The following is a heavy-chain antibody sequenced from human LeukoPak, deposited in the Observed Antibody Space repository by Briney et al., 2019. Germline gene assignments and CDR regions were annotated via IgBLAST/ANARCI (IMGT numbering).Heavy chain of an antibody. CDR3: ARPHSSGYYYDAFDI. V-gene: IGHV5-51*01. CDR1: GYSFTSYW. CDR2: IYPGDSDT. Sequence: GESLKISCKGSGYSFTSYWIGWVRQMPGKGLEWMGTIYPGDSDTRYSPSFQGQVTISADKSISTAYLQWSSLKASDTAMYYCARPHSSGYYYDAFDIWGQGTMVTVSS. J-gene: IGHJ3*02. D-gene: IGHD3-22*01.